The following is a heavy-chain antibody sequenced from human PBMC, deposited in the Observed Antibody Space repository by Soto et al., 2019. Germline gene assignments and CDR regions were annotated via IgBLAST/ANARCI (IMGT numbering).Heavy chain of an antibody. V-gene: IGHV4-59*01. CDR1: GDSISSYY. J-gene: IGHJ3*02. CDR2: VYHSGST. CDR3: ARLIGTTVLDTFDI. D-gene: IGHD1-7*01. Sequence: SETLSLTCTVSGDSISSYYWSWIRQSPGKGLDWIGYVYHSGSTSNNPSLKSRVTISLDPSKNQISLRLSSVTAADTAVYYCARLIGTTVLDTFDIWGQGTMVTVSS.